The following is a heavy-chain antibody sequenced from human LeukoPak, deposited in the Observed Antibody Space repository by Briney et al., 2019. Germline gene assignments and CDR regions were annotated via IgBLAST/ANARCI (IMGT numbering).Heavy chain of an antibody. Sequence: HPGRSLRLSCAASGFTFSSYAMHWVRQAPGKGLEWVAVISYDGSNKYYADSVKGRFTITRDNSKNTLYLQMNSLRAEDTAVYYCAKANVKYCSGGSCFDAFDIWGQGTMVTVSS. J-gene: IGHJ3*02. CDR1: GFTFSSYA. CDR2: ISYDGSNK. CDR3: AKANVKYCSGGSCFDAFDI. V-gene: IGHV3-30*04. D-gene: IGHD2-15*01.